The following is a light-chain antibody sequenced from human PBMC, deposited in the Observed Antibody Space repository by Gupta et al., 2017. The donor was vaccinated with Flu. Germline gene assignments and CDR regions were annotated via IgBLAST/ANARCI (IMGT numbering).Light chain of an antibody. CDR1: QSLLYTSNNKHY. CDR3: QQYITTPIT. CDR2: CAS. J-gene: IGKJ4*01. V-gene: IGKV4-1*01. Sequence: EIVMTQSPDSLAVALGERATLNCKSSQSLLYTSNNKHYLAWYQQKPGQPPKLLIYCASTRDSGVPERFSGSESGTDFTLTISSLQAEDVAVYYCQQYITTPITFGGGTKVEIK.